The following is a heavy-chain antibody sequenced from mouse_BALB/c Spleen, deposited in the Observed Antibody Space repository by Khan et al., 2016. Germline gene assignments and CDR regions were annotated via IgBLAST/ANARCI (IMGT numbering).Heavy chain of an antibody. CDR2: IYPGGGYT. V-gene: IGHV1-63*02. D-gene: IGHD1-1*01. J-gene: IGHJ1*01. CDR1: GYTFTNYW. Sequence: QVQLQQSGAELVRPGTSVKISCKASGYTFTNYWLGWVKQRPGHGLEWIGDIYPGGGYTNYNEKFKGKATLTADTSSSTAYMQLSSLTSEDSAVXFCARFYYGSSYWYFDVWGAGTTVTVSS. CDR3: ARFYYGSSYWYFDV.